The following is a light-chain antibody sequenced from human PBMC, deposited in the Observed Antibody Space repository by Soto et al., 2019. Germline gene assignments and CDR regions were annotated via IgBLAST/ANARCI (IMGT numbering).Light chain of an antibody. CDR1: QSVSSSY. J-gene: IGKJ4*01. Sequence: ETVLTQSPGTLSLSPGERATLSCRASQSVSSSYLAWYQQKPGQAPRLLIYGASSRATGIPDRFSGSGSGTDFTLTISRLEPEDFAVYYCQQYGISSPLTFGGGTKVEIK. CDR3: QQYGISSPLT. CDR2: GAS. V-gene: IGKV3-20*01.